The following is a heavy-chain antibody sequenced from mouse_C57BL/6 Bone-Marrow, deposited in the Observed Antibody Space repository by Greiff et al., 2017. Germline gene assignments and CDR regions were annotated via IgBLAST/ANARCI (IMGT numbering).Heavy chain of an antibody. CDR2: IDPGDGDT. Sequence: VQLQQSGAELVKPGASVKFSCTASGFTINGYYMSWVKQRPEQGLEWIGRIDPGDGDTNYPPKFQGQATLTAAPSSNTAYLQLSSLTSEDTAVFYCGRSVEVDYWGQGTSVTVSS. D-gene: IGHD1-1*02. CDR1: GFTINGYY. V-gene: IGHV14-2*01. J-gene: IGHJ4*01. CDR3: GRSVEVDY.